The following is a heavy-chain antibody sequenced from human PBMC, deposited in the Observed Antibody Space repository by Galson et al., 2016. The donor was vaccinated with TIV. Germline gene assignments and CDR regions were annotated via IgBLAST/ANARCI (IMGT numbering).Heavy chain of an antibody. J-gene: IGHJ4*02. CDR2: LSDDNGNT. V-gene: IGHV4-61*03. CDR1: GASVIGGHHY. D-gene: IGHD3-3*01. Sequence: ETLSLTCTVSGASVIGGHHYWNWFRQPPGKGLEWIGYLSDDNGNTNYNPSLKSRVSISRDTSKNLLSLELTSVTAADTAIYYCAGTGLYDPIFGAANFDFWGQGILVTVFS. CDR3: AGTGLYDPIFGAANFDF.